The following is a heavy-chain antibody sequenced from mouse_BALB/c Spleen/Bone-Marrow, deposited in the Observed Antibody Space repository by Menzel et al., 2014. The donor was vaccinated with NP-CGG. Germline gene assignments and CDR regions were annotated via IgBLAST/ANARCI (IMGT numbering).Heavy chain of an antibody. CDR3: ARGDYYFDY. V-gene: IGHV1-7*01. CDR2: INPSTGYT. Sequence: QVQLQQSGAELAKPGASVKMSCKASGYTFTSYWMHWVKQRPGQGLEWIGYINPSTGYTEYNQKFKDKATLTADKSSSTAYMQLGSLTSEDSAVYYCARGDYYFDYWGQGTTLTVSS. J-gene: IGHJ2*01. CDR1: GYTFTSYW. D-gene: IGHD2-13*01.